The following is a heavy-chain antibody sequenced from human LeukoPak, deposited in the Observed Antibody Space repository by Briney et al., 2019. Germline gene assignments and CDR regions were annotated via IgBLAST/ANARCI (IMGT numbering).Heavy chain of an antibody. CDR3: ARSERGSYGPLDH. J-gene: IGHJ4*02. D-gene: IGHD5-18*01. CDR1: GFTFSDHY. CDR2: TRNKANSYTT. Sequence: GGSLRLSCAASGFTFSDHYMDWVRQAPGKGLEWVGRTRNKANSYTTEYAASVKGRFTISRDDSKNSLYLQMNSLKTEDTAVYYCARSERGSYGPLDHWGQGTLVTVSS. V-gene: IGHV3-72*01.